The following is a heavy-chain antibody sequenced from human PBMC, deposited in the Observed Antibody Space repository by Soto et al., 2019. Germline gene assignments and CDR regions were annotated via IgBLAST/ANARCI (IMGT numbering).Heavy chain of an antibody. D-gene: IGHD3-22*01. CDR1: GFTFSSYA. CDR2: ISYRGTGT. CDR3: AKEHTVVIRDAFDI. J-gene: IGHJ3*02. Sequence: EVQILESGGVLLQPGGSARLSGAASGFTFSSYAMYWVRQAPGKGLPWVSGISYRGTGTYYADSVKGRFTISRENSTNTVYMQMKSLRAEDTAVYYCAKEHTVVIRDAFDIWGQGTMVNVSS. V-gene: IGHV3-23*01.